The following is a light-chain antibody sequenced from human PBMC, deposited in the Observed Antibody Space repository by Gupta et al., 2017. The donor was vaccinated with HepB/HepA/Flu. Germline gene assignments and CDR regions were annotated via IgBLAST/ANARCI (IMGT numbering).Light chain of an antibody. V-gene: IGKV3-15*01. J-gene: IGKJ1*01. Sequence: EIVMTQSPSTLSVSPGERATLSCRASQSVSSNLAWYQQNPGQAPRLLIYGASTRATGIPARFSGSGSGTEFTLTISSLQSEDFAVYYCQQDNNWPRTFGQGTKVEIK. CDR2: GAS. CDR1: QSVSSN. CDR3: QQDNNWPRT.